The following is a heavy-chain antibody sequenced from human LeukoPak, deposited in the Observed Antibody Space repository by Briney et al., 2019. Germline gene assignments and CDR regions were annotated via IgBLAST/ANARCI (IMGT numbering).Heavy chain of an antibody. J-gene: IGHJ6*02. CDR2: ISSSSSYI. CDR1: GFTFSSYS. CDR3: AREPDIVVVPAASELYYYGMDV. D-gene: IGHD2-2*01. V-gene: IGHV3-21*01. Sequence: PGGSLRLSCAASGFTFSSYSMNWVRQAPGKGLEWVSSISSSSSYIYYADSVKGRFTISRDNAKNSLYLQMNSLRAEDTAVYYCAREPDIVVVPAASELYYYGMDVWGQGTTVTVSS.